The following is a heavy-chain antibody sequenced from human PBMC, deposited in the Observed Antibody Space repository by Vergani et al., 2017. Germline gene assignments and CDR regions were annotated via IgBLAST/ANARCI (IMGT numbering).Heavy chain of an antibody. Sequence: QVQLVQSGAEVKKPGSSVKVSCKASGGTFSSYAISWVRQAPGQGLEWMGGIIPIFGTSNYAQKFQGRVTITADESTSTAYMELSSLGSEDTAAYYCARGPRYSSSSVGGNGYFDLWGRGSLVTVSA. CDR2: IIPIFGTS. V-gene: IGHV1-69*01. CDR3: ARGPRYSSSSVGGNGYFDL. J-gene: IGHJ2*01. D-gene: IGHD6-6*01. CDR1: GGTFSSYA.